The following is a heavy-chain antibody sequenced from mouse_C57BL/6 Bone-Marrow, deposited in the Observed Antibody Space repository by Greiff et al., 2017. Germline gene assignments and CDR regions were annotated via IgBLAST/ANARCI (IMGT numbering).Heavy chain of an antibody. CDR3: AIFYVDD. V-gene: IGHV14-1*01. J-gene: IGHJ2*01. CDR1: GFNIKDYY. Sequence: VHVKQSGAELVRPGASVKLSCTASGFNIKDYYMHWVKQRPEQGLEWIGRIDPEDGDPEYAPKFQGKATMTADTSSTTAYLQLSSLTSEDTAVYYCAIFYVDDWDQGTTLTVAS. CDR2: IDPEDGDP.